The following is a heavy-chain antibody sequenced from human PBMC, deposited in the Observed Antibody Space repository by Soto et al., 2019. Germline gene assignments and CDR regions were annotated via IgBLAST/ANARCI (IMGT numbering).Heavy chain of an antibody. D-gene: IGHD6-19*01. Sequence: EVQLVESGGTLIQPGGSLRLSCAGSGFTVSSSYMSWVRQAPGKGLECVSGIYSGGTTYYTDSVKGRFIISRDDSKNTLYLQMNTLRADDTAIYYCAKLEMAALKYWGQGTLVTVSS. J-gene: IGHJ4*02. CDR3: AKLEMAALKY. CDR2: IYSGGTT. V-gene: IGHV3-53*01. CDR1: GFTVSSSY.